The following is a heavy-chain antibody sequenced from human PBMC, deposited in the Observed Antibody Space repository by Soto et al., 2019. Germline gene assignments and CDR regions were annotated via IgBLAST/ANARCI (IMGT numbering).Heavy chain of an antibody. J-gene: IGHJ4*02. CDR2: ISGSGGST. Sequence: EVQLLESGGGLVQPGGSLRLSCAASGFTFSSYAMSWVRQAPGKGLEWVSAISGSGGSTYYADSVKGRFTISRDNSKNTLSLQMNSLRAEDTAVYYCAKDLPPSIAAAGTGFDYWGQGTLVTVSS. CDR1: GFTFSSYA. V-gene: IGHV3-23*01. CDR3: AKDLPPSIAAAGTGFDY. D-gene: IGHD6-13*01.